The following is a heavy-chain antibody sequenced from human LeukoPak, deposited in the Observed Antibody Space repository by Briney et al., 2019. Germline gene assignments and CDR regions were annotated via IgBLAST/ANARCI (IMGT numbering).Heavy chain of an antibody. CDR1: GGSISSSSYW. V-gene: IGHV4-39*01. J-gene: IGHJ4*02. D-gene: IGHD4-23*01. Sequence: PSETLSLTCTVSGGSISSSSYWWGWIRQPPGKGLERIGSIYYSGQTYYNPSLKSRVTISVDTPKNQFSLKLTSVNAADTAVYHCARQVGDGRWYFDYWGQGTLVTVSS. CDR2: IYYSGQT. CDR3: ARQVGDGRWYFDY.